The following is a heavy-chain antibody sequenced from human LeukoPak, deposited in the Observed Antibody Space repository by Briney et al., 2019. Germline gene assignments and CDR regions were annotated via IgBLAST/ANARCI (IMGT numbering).Heavy chain of an antibody. J-gene: IGHJ6*03. CDR1: GVSISSYY. V-gene: IGHV4-4*07. CDR3: ARVLVGANYYYYYMDV. Sequence: SETLSLTCTVSGVSISSYYWSWIRQPAGKGLEWIGRIYTSGNTNYNPSLKSRVTISVDKSKNQFSLKLSSVTAADTAVYYCARVLVGANYYYYYMDVWGKGTTVTVSS. D-gene: IGHD1-26*01. CDR2: IYTSGNT.